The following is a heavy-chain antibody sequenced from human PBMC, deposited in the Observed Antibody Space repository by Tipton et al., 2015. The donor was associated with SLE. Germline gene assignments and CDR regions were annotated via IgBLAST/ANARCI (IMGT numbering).Heavy chain of an antibody. J-gene: IGHJ6*03. CDR3: ARGHYYYYMDV. Sequence: LRLSCTVSGGSFSSDTYLWGWIRQPPGKGLEWIGDIYYTGSTYYNPSLKSRVTISVDTSKNQFSLKLSSVTAADTAVYYCARGHYYYYMDVWGKGTTVTVSS. CDR1: GGSFSSDTYL. V-gene: IGHV4-39*07. CDR2: IYYTGST.